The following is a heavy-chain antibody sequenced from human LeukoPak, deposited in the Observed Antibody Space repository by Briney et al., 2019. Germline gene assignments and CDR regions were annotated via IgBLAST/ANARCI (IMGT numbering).Heavy chain of an antibody. Sequence: GPSLRLSCAASGFSVSTKYMNSVRQAPGKGLEWVSILYSGSDTYYAYSVEGRFIFSRDSSMNTLFLQMNALMVEDTAVYYCARVGDYLHWYLDLWGRGTLVTISS. J-gene: IGHJ2*01. CDR2: LYSGSDT. D-gene: IGHD4-17*01. CDR1: GFSVSTKY. CDR3: ARVGDYLHWYLDL. V-gene: IGHV3-53*01.